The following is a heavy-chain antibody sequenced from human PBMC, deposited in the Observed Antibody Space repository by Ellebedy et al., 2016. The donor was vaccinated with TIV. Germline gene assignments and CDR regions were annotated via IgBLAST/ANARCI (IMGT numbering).Heavy chain of an antibody. V-gene: IGHV3-21*01. CDR2: IDFSGTGT. CDR1: GFTFSIAG. J-gene: IGHJ4*02. D-gene: IGHD3-10*01. Sequence: GESLKISCAASGFTFSIAGMTWVRQAPGKGLEWVATIDFSGTGTYYADSVKGRFTISRDNAKNSLYLQMNSLRAEDTAVYYCARTYQTAMVRGVISPCDYWGQGTLVTVSS. CDR3: ARTYQTAMVRGVISPCDY.